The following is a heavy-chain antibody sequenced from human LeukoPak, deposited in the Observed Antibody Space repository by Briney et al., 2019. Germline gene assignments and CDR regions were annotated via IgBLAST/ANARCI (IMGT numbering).Heavy chain of an antibody. CDR1: GYTLTELS. D-gene: IGHD7-27*01. Sequence: ASVKVSCKVSGYTLTELSMHWVRQAPGKGLEWMGGFDPEDGETIYAQKFQGRVTMTRSASINTAYMELSSLRSEDTAVYYCARAPRSWGFDYWGQGTLVTVSS. J-gene: IGHJ4*02. V-gene: IGHV1-24*01. CDR3: ARAPRSWGFDY. CDR2: FDPEDGET.